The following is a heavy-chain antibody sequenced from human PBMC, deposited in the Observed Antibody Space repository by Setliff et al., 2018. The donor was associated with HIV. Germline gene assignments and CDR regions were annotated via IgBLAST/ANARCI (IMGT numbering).Heavy chain of an antibody. CDR2: IYHSGNT. D-gene: IGHD2-21*02. V-gene: IGHV4-38-2*02. Sequence: PSETLSLTCTVSGDSISSEVYWGWIRQPPGKGLEWIGSIYHSGNTYYMPSLQSRVTISVDMSKNQFSLTLNSVTAADTAVYYCARGQGCGGGCHYAFEMWGQGTMVTVSS. J-gene: IGHJ3*02. CDR1: GDSISSEVY. CDR3: ARGQGCGGGCHYAFEM.